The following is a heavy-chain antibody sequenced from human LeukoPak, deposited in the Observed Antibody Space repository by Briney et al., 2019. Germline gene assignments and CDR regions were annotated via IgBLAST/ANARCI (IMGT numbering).Heavy chain of an antibody. CDR1: GFTVSSNF. D-gene: IGHD1-26*01. CDR3: TRRGGSPPGPDY. J-gene: IGHJ4*02. Sequence: PGGSLRLSCAASGFTVSSNFLGWVRQAPGKGLEWVGRIRNRAYSYTTEYAASVKGRFIISRDDSKNSLDLQMNSLKIEDTAVYYCTRRGGSPPGPDYWGQGTLVTVSS. CDR2: IRNRAYSYTT. V-gene: IGHV3-72*01.